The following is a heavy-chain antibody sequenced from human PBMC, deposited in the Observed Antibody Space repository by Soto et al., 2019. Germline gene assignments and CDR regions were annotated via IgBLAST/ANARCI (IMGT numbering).Heavy chain of an antibody. J-gene: IGHJ4*02. Sequence: QVQLVESGGGVVQPGRSLRLSCAASGFTFSSYGMHWVRQAPGKGLELVAVISYDGSNKYYADSVKGRFTISRDNSKNTLYLQMNSLRAEDTAVYYCAKSGTATFDYWGQGTLVTVSS. CDR2: ISYDGSNK. CDR3: AKSGTATFDY. V-gene: IGHV3-30*18. CDR1: GFTFSSYG. D-gene: IGHD2-8*02.